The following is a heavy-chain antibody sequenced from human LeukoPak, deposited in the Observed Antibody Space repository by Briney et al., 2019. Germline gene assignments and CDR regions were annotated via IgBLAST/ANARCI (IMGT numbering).Heavy chain of an antibody. V-gene: IGHV3-23*01. CDR2: IRGSGDST. J-gene: IGHJ6*03. D-gene: IGHD2-15*01. CDR1: GFTFSSSG. Sequence: GALRLSCAASGFTFSSSGMSWVRQAPGKGLEWLSAIRGSGDSTYYADSVKGRFTISRDNSKNTLFLQMNSLRAEDTAVYYCTRLSRYVEGYCSGGSCYLRDYYMDVWGKGTTVTVSS. CDR3: TRLSRYVEGYCSGGSCYLRDYYMDV.